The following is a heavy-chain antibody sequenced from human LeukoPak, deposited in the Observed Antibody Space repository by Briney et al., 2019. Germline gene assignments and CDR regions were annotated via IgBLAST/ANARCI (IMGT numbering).Heavy chain of an antibody. CDR2: ISGSGGST. V-gene: IGHV3-23*01. Sequence: GGSLRLSCAASGFTFSSYAMSWVRQAPGKGLEWVSAISGSGGSTYYADSVKGRFTISRDNSKNTLYLQMNSLRAEDTAVYYCATDTLTYDILTGFYYGMDVWGQGTLVTVSS. D-gene: IGHD3-9*01. CDR3: ATDTLTYDILTGFYYGMDV. J-gene: IGHJ6*02. CDR1: GFTFSSYA.